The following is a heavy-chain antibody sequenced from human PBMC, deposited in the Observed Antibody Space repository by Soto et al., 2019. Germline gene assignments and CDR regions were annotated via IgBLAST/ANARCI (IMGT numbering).Heavy chain of an antibody. CDR1: GYSISSGYY. V-gene: IGHV4-38-2*01. Sequence: PSETLSLTCAVSGYSISSGYYWGWIRQPPGKGLEWIGSIYHSGSTYYNPSLKSRVTISVDTSKNQFSLKLSSVTAADTAVYYCARGGIAVAKYTWFDPWGQGTLVTV. D-gene: IGHD6-19*01. CDR3: ARGGIAVAKYTWFDP. CDR2: IYHSGST. J-gene: IGHJ5*02.